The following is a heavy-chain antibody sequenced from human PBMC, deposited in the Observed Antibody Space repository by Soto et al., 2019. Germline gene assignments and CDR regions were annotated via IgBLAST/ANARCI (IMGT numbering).Heavy chain of an antibody. CDR3: TTVFLFTQMSVRFVF. CDR2: IKSKTDGGTT. CDR1: GFSFSSAW. Sequence: PGGSLRLSCAASGFSFSSAWISWVRQTPGRGLEWVGRIKSKTDGGTTDFAARVKGRFAISRDDSRDMMYMQMNSLKTEDTGVYYCTTVFLFTQMSVRFVFWGPGTLVNV. V-gene: IGHV3-15*07. J-gene: IGHJ4*01.